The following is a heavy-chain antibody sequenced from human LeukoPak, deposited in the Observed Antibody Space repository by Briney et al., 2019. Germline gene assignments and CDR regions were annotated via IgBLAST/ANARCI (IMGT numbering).Heavy chain of an antibody. J-gene: IGHJ4*02. CDR2: IDPKNGHT. CDR1: GYNFNAYN. Sequence: ASVKVSCKASGYNFNAYNIQWVRQARGLGLEWMGWIDPKNGHTTYAEKFKGRVMVTRDTSITAVYMELRSLRSDDTAVYYCSRDVSGDRRVYIDHWGPGTSVSVSS. D-gene: IGHD6-19*01. V-gene: IGHV1-2*02. CDR3: SRDVSGDRRVYIDH.